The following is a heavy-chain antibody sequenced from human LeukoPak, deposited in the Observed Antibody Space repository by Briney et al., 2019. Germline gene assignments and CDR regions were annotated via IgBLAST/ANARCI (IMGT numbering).Heavy chain of an antibody. Sequence: GGSLRLSCAASGFTFSSYEMNWVRQAPGKGLEWISYIGGSGGTIFYADSVKGRFTTSRDNAKNTHFLQMGNLRVDDAAIYYCAREGVVDWGDPFDIWGQGATVTVSS. V-gene: IGHV3-48*03. CDR3: AREGVVDWGDPFDI. J-gene: IGHJ3*02. CDR2: IGGSGGTI. CDR1: GFTFSSYE. D-gene: IGHD7-27*01.